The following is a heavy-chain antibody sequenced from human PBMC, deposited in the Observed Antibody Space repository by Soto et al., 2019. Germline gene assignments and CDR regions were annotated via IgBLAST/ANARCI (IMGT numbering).Heavy chain of an antibody. CDR2: IYRGGEI. Sequence: EVQVVESGGGLVQPGGSLRLSCEPSGFYVRNNYMSWFRQAQGKGLEWVSVIYRGGEIYYADSVQGRFTTSRDISRNSLDLQMNSLRVDDTAVYYCARDRRDGDTLWGQGVVVTVSS. J-gene: IGHJ4*02. CDR1: GFYVRNNY. V-gene: IGHV3-66*01. CDR3: ARDRRDGDTL. D-gene: IGHD5-18*01.